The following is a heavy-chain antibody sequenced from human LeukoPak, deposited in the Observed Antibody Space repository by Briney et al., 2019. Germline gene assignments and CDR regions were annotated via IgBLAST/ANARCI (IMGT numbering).Heavy chain of an antibody. CDR3: ARGGAAGRRLVLWDY. Sequence: SETLSLTCAVYGGSFSGYYWSWIRQPPGKGLEWIGEINHSGSTNYNPSLKSRVTISVDTSKNQFSLKLSSVTAADTAVHYCARGGAAGRRLVLWDYWGQGTLVTVSS. J-gene: IGHJ4*02. CDR1: GGSFSGYY. D-gene: IGHD6-13*01. CDR2: INHSGST. V-gene: IGHV4-34*01.